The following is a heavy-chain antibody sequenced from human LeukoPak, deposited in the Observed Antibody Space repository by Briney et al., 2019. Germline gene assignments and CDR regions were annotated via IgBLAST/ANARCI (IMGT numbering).Heavy chain of an antibody. CDR1: GFTFSSYA. J-gene: IGHJ6*02. CDR3: ARDVKGELLWFGELLSDGMDV. V-gene: IGHV3-23*01. D-gene: IGHD3-10*01. CDR2: ISGSGGST. Sequence: GGSLRLSCAASGFTFSSYAMSWDRQAPGNGLEWVSAISGSGGSTYYADSVKGRFTISRDNSKNTLYLQMNSLRAEDTAVYYCARDVKGELLWFGELLSDGMDVWGQGTTVTVSS.